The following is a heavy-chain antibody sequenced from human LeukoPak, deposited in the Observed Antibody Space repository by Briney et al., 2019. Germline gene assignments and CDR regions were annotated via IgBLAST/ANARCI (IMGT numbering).Heavy chain of an antibody. CDR2: ISYDGSNE. CDR3: AKVRYYYDSSGELDY. CDR1: GFTFSSYG. V-gene: IGHV3-30*18. J-gene: IGHJ4*02. Sequence: WGSLRLSCAASGFTFSSYGMHWVRQAPGKGLEWVAVISYDGSNEYYADSVKGRFTISRDNSKNTLYLQMNSLRAEDTAVYYCAKVRYYYDSSGELDYWGRGTLVTVSS. D-gene: IGHD3-22*01.